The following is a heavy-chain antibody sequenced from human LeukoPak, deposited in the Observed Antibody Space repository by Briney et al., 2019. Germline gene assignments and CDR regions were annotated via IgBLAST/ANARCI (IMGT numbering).Heavy chain of an antibody. CDR3: ARGRAYYDSTGYGY. V-gene: IGHV4-4*07. CDR1: GGSISSYY. Sequence: PSETLSLTCTVSGGSISSYYWSWIRQPAGKGLGLLGRIYTSGSTNYNPSLKSRVTMSVDTSKNQFSLKLSSVTAADTAVYYCARGRAYYDSTGYGYWGQGTLVTVSS. CDR2: IYTSGST. D-gene: IGHD3-22*01. J-gene: IGHJ4*02.